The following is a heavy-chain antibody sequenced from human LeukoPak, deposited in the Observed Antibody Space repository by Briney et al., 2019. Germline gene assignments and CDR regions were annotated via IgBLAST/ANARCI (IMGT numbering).Heavy chain of an antibody. CDR1: GFTFHDYA. V-gene: IGHV3-9*01. J-gene: IGHJ4*02. CDR2: ISWNSGSI. D-gene: IGHD6-6*01. CDR3: AKAAAHTPGAGDRYAAY. Sequence: PGGSLRLSCAASGFTFHDYAMHWVRQAPGKGLDGVSVISWNSGSIGYADSVRGRFTISTDNVHNYMYLQLSSLRAEDQRLYYCAKAAAHTPGAGDRYAAYWGQGTLVTVSS.